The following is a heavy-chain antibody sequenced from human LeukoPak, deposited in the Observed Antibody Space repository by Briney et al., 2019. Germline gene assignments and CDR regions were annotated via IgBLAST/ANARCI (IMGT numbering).Heavy chain of an antibody. J-gene: IGHJ4*02. CDR2: LSGSGAST. CDR1: GFTFSSYA. Sequence: PGGSLRLSCAASGFTFSSYAMNWVRQAPGKGLEWVSSLSGSGASTYYADSVKGRFTISRDNSKNTLYLRMNSLRAEDTAVYYCAKPKGGNYDILTGYPDWGQGTLVTDSS. CDR3: AKPKGGNYDILTGYPD. D-gene: IGHD3-9*01. V-gene: IGHV3-23*01.